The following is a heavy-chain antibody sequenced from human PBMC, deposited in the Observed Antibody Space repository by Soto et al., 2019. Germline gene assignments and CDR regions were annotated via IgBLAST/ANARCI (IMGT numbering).Heavy chain of an antibody. CDR2: IIPIFNSA. V-gene: IGHV1-69*01. D-gene: IGHD6-19*01. Sequence: QVQLVQSGAEVKRPGSSVKVSCKASGGTFNNYALSWVRQAPGQGLEWMGGIIPIFNSANYAQKFQGRVTITADDSTSTAYMELRSLRPEDSAVYYCAREVTVASYSFDCWGQGTLGTVSS. J-gene: IGHJ4*02. CDR3: AREVTVASYSFDC. CDR1: GGTFNNYA.